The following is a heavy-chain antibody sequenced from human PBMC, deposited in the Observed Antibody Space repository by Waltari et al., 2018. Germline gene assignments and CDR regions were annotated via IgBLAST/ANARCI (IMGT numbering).Heavy chain of an antibody. CDR1: FSSHC. CDR2: ISSDGSAT. V-gene: IGHV3-74*01. CDR3: ARGISTSW. Sequence: FSSHCLHWVRQGPGKGLGLVSRISSDGSATNYADSVKGRFTISRDNAKNTLYLQMNSLRVDDSAVYYCARGISTSWWGQGTLVTVSS. J-gene: IGHJ4*02.